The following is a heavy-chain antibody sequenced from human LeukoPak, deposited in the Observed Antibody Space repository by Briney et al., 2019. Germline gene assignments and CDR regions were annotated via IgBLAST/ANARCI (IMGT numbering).Heavy chain of an antibody. Sequence: SETLSLTCTVSGGSISSYYWSWIRQPPGKGLEWIGYIYYSGSTNYNPSLKSRVTISVDTSKNQFSLKLSSVTAADTAVYYCARAAAGIGSILDYWGQGTLVTVSS. V-gene: IGHV4-59*01. J-gene: IGHJ4*02. CDR3: ARAAAGIGSILDY. CDR1: GGSISSYY. CDR2: IYYSGST. D-gene: IGHD6-13*01.